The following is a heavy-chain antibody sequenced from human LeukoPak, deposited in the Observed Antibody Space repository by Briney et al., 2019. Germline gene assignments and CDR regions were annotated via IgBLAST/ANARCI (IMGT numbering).Heavy chain of an antibody. Sequence: QPGGSLRLSCAASGFTFKNYAMSWVRQAPGKGLEWVSAISGGGISTYYADSVKGRFTISRDNSKNAVYLQMNSLRAEETAIYYCAKDSWKTVPAASDYWGQGTLVTVSS. CDR1: GFTFKNYA. J-gene: IGHJ4*02. CDR3: AKDSWKTVPAASDY. CDR2: ISGGGIST. D-gene: IGHD2-2*01. V-gene: IGHV3-23*01.